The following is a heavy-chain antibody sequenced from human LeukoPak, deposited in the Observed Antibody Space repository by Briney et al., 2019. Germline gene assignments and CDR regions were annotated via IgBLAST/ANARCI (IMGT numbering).Heavy chain of an antibody. D-gene: IGHD3-10*01. CDR2: INPYSGAT. CDR3: ATLHYYGSGNYYPNWFDP. J-gene: IGHJ5*02. CDR1: GYTFTDFF. Sequence: GASVKVSCKASGYTFTDFFIHWVRQAPGQGLEWMGWINPYSGATNYAKNFQGRVTMTRDTSISTAYMELSRLRSDDTAVYYCATLHYYGSGNYYPNWFDPWGQGTLVTVSS. V-gene: IGHV1-2*02.